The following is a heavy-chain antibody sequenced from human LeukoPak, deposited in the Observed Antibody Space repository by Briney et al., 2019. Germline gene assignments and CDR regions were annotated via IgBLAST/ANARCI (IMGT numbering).Heavy chain of an antibody. D-gene: IGHD1-1*01. V-gene: IGHV4-4*02. CDR1: GGSISSNNW. J-gene: IGHJ4*02. Sequence: SETLSLTCAVSGGSISSNNWWGWVRQPPGKGLEWIGEIYHSGSPNYNPSLKSRVTISVDKSRNHFSLNLCSVTAADTAVYYCARVNINNWHSCDYWGQGTLVTVSS. CDR3: ARVNINNWHSCDY. CDR2: IYHSGSP.